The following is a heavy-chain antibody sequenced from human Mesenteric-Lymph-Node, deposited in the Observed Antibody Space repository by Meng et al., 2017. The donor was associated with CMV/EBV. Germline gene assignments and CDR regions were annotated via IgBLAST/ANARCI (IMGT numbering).Heavy chain of an antibody. CDR3: ARGIYFDWSSGYYAMDV. CDR1: GYTFTSYG. D-gene: IGHD3-9*01. Sequence: ASVKVSCKASGYTFTSYGISWVRQAPGQGLEWMGWISAYNGNTNYAQKLQGRVTMTTDTSTSTAYMELRSLRSDDTAVYYCARGIYFDWSSGYYAMDVWGQGTTVTVSS. V-gene: IGHV1-18*01. J-gene: IGHJ6*02. CDR2: ISAYNGNT.